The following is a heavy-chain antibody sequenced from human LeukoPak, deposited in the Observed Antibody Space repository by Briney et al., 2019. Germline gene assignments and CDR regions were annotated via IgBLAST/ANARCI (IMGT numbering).Heavy chain of an antibody. D-gene: IGHD5-18*01. CDR3: AREFYSYGLDY. J-gene: IGHJ4*02. CDR2: IIPIFGTA. Sequence: SVKVSCRASGGTFSSYAISWVRQAPGQGLEWMGGIIPIFGTANYAQKFQGRVTITADKSTSTAYMELSSLRSEDTAVYYCAREFYSYGLDYWGQGTLVTVSS. V-gene: IGHV1-69*06. CDR1: GGTFSSYA.